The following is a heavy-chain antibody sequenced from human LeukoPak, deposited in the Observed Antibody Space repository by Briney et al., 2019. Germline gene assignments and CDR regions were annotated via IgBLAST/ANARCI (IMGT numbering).Heavy chain of an antibody. D-gene: IGHD2-2*01. Sequence: ASVKVSCYTSGYTFTTYGISWVRQAPGQGVEWLGGIIAYNGNTNYSQKLQRRVTMTTDTDTSTAYMELRSLRSDDTAVYYYARDGDIVVVPAALGAFDIWGQGTMVTVSS. V-gene: IGHV1-18*04. CDR1: GYTFTTYG. CDR3: ARDGDIVVVPAALGAFDI. CDR2: IIAYNGNT. J-gene: IGHJ3*02.